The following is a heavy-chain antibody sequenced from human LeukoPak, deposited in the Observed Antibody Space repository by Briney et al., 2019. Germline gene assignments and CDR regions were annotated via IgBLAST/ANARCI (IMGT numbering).Heavy chain of an antibody. CDR1: GGSISSSSYY. CDR2: IYYSGST. J-gene: IGHJ5*02. CDR3: ARRGIAAPFDP. Sequence: SETLSLTCTVSGGSISSSSYYWGWIRQPPGKGLECIGSIYYSGSTYYNPSLKSRVTISVDTSKNQFSLKLSSVTAADTAVYYCARRGIAAPFDPWGQGTLVTVSS. V-gene: IGHV4-39*01. D-gene: IGHD6-13*01.